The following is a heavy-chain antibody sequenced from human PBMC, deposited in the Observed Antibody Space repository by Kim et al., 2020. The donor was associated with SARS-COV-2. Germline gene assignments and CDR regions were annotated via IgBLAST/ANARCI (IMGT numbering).Heavy chain of an antibody. CDR3: ARSESYYGGTASDY. Sequence: SETLSLTCAVYGGSFSGYYWSWIRQPPGKGLEWIGEINHSGSTNYNPSLKSRVTISVDTSKNQFSLKLSSVTAADTAVYYCARSESYYGGTASDYWGQGTLVTVSS. D-gene: IGHD1-26*01. CDR1: GGSFSGYY. V-gene: IGHV4-34*01. J-gene: IGHJ4*02. CDR2: INHSGST.